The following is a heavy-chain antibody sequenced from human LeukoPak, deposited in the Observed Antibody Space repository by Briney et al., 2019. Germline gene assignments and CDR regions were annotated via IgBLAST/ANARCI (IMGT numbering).Heavy chain of an antibody. CDR2: ISSSSSTI. J-gene: IGHJ6*02. Sequence: GGSLRLSCAASGFTFRSYSMNWVRQAPGKGLEWVSYISSSSSTIYYADSVKGRFTISRDNAKNSLYLQMNSLRAEDTAVYYCARAPWATHPVGRYYYYYGMDVWGQGTTVTVSS. CDR1: GFTFRSYS. V-gene: IGHV3-48*01. D-gene: IGHD5-12*01. CDR3: ARAPWATHPVGRYYYYYGMDV.